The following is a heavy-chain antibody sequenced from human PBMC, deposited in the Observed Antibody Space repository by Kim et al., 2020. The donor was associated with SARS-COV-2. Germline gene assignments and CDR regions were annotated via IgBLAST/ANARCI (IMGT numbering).Heavy chain of an antibody. CDR2: ISAYNGNT. V-gene: IGHV1-18*01. J-gene: IGHJ4*02. Sequence: ASVKVSCKASGYTFTSYGISWVRQAPGQGLEWMGWISAYNGNTNYAQKLQGRVTMTTDTSTSTAYMELRSLRSDDTAVYYCARDRWGGIAAPPSDYWGQGTLVTVSS. D-gene: IGHD6-13*01. CDR3: ARDRWGGIAAPPSDY. CDR1: GYTFTSYG.